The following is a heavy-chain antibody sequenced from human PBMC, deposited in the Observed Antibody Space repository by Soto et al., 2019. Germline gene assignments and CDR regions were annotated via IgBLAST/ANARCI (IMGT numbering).Heavy chain of an antibody. CDR1: GFTFSDYY. Sequence: PGGSLRLSCAASGFTFSDYYMSWIRQAPGKGLEWVSYISSRSSTIFYADSVKGRFTISRDNVKNSLYLQMNSLRAEDTAVYYCARAGHSLYDYWGQGTLVTVSS. V-gene: IGHV3-11*01. J-gene: IGHJ4*02. CDR2: ISSRSSTI. D-gene: IGHD3-10*01. CDR3: ARAGHSLYDY.